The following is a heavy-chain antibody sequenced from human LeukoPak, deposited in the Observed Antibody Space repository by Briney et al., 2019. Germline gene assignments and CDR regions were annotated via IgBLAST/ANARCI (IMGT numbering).Heavy chain of an antibody. CDR3: ARSAAGYAEYFQH. CDR1: GYTFTGYY. D-gene: IGHD6-13*01. V-gene: IGHV1-2*02. Sequence: GASVKVSCKASGYTFTGYYMHWVRQAPGQGLEWMGWINLNSGGTNYAQKFQGRVTMTRDTSISTAYMELSRLRSDDTAVYYCARSAAGYAEYFQHWGQGTLVTVSS. CDR2: INLNSGGT. J-gene: IGHJ1*01.